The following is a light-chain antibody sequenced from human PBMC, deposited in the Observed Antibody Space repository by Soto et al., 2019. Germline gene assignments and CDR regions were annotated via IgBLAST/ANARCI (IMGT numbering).Light chain of an antibody. Sequence: DIQMTQSPSTLSGSVGDRVTITCRASQTISSWLAWYQQKPGKAPKLLIYKASTLNIGVTSRFSGSGSGTEFTLTISSLQPDDFANSDCQPYNSYSAAFGQGTKVDLK. CDR3: QPYNSYSAA. CDR2: KAS. J-gene: IGKJ1*01. CDR1: QTISSW. V-gene: IGKV1-5*03.